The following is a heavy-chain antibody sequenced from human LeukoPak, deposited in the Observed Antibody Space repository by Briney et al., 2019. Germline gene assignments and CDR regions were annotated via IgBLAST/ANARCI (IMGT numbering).Heavy chain of an antibody. J-gene: IGHJ4*02. Sequence: PGGSLRLSCAASGFTFSHYYMSWIRQAPGKGLEWVSYISSSGSTIYYADSVKGRFTISRDNAKNSLYLQMNSLRAEDTAVYYCARDLVYASNVEQQLGFDYWGQGTLVTVSS. CDR3: ARDLVYASNVEQQLGFDY. D-gene: IGHD6-13*01. V-gene: IGHV3-11*01. CDR2: ISSSGSTI. CDR1: GFTFSHYY.